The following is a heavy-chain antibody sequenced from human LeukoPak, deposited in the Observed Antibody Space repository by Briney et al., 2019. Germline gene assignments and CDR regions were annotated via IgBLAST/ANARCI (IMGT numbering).Heavy chain of an antibody. D-gene: IGHD6-13*01. J-gene: IGHJ4*02. Sequence: AASVKVSCKASGGTFSSYAISWVRQAPGQGLEWMGGIIPIFGTANYAQKFQGRVTITTDESTSTAYMELSSLRSEDTAVYYCAYSSSWYGRYFDYWGQGTLVTVSS. CDR3: AYSSSWYGRYFDY. CDR2: IIPIFGTA. CDR1: GGTFSSYA. V-gene: IGHV1-69*05.